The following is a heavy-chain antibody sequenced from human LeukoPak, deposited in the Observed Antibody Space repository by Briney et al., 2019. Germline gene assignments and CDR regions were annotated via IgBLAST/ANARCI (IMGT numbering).Heavy chain of an antibody. CDR2: FEPEDGET. V-gene: IGHV1-24*01. J-gene: IGHJ4*02. Sequence: GASVKVSCKVSGYTLTELSMHWVRQAPGKGLEWMGGFEPEDGETIYAQKFQGRVTMTEDTSTDTAYMELSSLRSEDTAVYYCAIGVSSGWYYFDYWGQGTLVTVSS. CDR3: AIGVSSGWYYFDY. CDR1: GYTLTELS. D-gene: IGHD6-19*01.